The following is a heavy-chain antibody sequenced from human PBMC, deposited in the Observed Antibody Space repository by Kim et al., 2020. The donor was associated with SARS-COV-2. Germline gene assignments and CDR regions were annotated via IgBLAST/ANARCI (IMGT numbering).Heavy chain of an antibody. V-gene: IGHV1-18*01. CDR2: ISAYNGNT. CDR1: GYTFTSYG. J-gene: IGHJ4*02. D-gene: IGHD3-22*01. Sequence: ASVKVSCKASGYTFTSYGISWVRQAPGQGLEWMGWISAYNGNTNYAQKLQGRVTMTTDTSTSTAYMELRSLRSDDTAVYYCARAKLPGYYYDSSGYYADYWGQGTLVTVSS. CDR3: ARAKLPGYYYDSSGYYADY.